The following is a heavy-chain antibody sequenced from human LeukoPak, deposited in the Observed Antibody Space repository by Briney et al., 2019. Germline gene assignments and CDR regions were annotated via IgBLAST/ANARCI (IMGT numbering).Heavy chain of an antibody. CDR3: ARDGPDPGDAFDI. CDR2: THYSGNT. J-gene: IGHJ3*02. V-gene: IGHV4-59*02. Sequence: SETLSLTCSVSGDSVTSYYWNWIRQPPGKGLEWIGYTHYSGNTAYNPSLKSRVTTSVDTSKNQFSLKLSSVTAADTAVYYCARDGPDPGDAFDIWGQGTMVTVSS. CDR1: GDSVTSYY.